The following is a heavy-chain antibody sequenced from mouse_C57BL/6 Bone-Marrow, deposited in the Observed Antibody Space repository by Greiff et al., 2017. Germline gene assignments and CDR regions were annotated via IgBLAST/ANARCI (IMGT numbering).Heavy chain of an antibody. V-gene: IGHV14-4*01. CDR2: IDPENGDT. CDR1: GFNIKDDY. Sequence: VQLQQSGAELVRPGASVKLSCTASGFNIKDDYMHWVKQRPEQGLEWIGWIDPENGDTEYASKFQGKATITADTSSNTAYLQLSSLTSEDTAVYYATTWDYDVWFAYWGQGTLVTVSA. D-gene: IGHD2-4*01. CDR3: TTWDYDVWFAY. J-gene: IGHJ3*01.